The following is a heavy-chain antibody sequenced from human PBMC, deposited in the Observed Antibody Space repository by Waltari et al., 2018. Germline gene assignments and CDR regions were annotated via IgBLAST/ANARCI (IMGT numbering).Heavy chain of an antibody. J-gene: IGHJ6*02. CDR3: ARVLTTVTTHVPEYYYYGMDV. V-gene: IGHV3-7*01. D-gene: IGHD4-17*01. CDR1: GFTFSSSW. Sequence: EVQLVESGGGLVQPGGSLRLSCAASGFTFSSSWMSWVRQAPGKGLEWVANIKQDGSEKYYGDSGKGRFTISRDNAKNSLYLQMNSLRAEDTAVYYCARVLTTVTTHVPEYYYYGMDVWGQGTTVTVSS. CDR2: IKQDGSEK.